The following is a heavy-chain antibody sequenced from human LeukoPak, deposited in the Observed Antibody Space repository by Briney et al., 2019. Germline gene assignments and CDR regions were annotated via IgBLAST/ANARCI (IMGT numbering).Heavy chain of an antibody. J-gene: IGHJ3*02. CDR3: ARSERIIMILGGAFDI. Sequence: SETLSLTCTVSGVSIGSYYWRWIRQPPGKGLEWIGYIYYSGTTNYNPSLKSRVTISVDTSKNQFSLNLSSVTAADTALYYCARSERIIMILGGAFDIWGQGTMVTVSS. D-gene: IGHD3-22*01. V-gene: IGHV4-59*08. CDR2: IYYSGTT. CDR1: GVSIGSYY.